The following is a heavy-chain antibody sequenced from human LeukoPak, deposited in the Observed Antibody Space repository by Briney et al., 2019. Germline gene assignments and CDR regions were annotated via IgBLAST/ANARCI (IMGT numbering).Heavy chain of an antibody. CDR3: ARILSGSGSYGAFDI. CDR1: GFTLSSYS. Sequence: PGGSLRLSCAASGFTLSSYSMNWARQAPGKGLEWVSYISSSSTTYYADSVKGRFTISRDNAKNSLYLQMNSLRDEDTAVYYCARILSGSGSYGAFDIWGQGTMVTVSS. J-gene: IGHJ3*02. CDR2: ISSSSTT. V-gene: IGHV3-48*02. D-gene: IGHD1-26*01.